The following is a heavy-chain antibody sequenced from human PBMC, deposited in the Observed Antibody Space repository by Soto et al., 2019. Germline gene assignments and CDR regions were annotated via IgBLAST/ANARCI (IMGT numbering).Heavy chain of an antibody. CDR1: GGSVSGVDYF. D-gene: IGHD2-21*01. J-gene: IGHJ5*02. V-gene: IGHV4-30-4*01. CDR2: IYYTGIT. Sequence: LSLTCTVSGGSVSGVDYFWSWIRQSPGKCLEWIGYIYYTGITHLNPSLKSRLTMAVDTSKNEFSLKLTSVSAADTAVYFCAREERKGIISWFDPWGQGTPVTVSS. CDR3: AREERKGIISWFDP.